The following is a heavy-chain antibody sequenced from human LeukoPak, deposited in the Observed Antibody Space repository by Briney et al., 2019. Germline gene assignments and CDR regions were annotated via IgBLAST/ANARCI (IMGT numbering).Heavy chain of an antibody. Sequence: SGGSLRLSCEAPGFAFATYTMHWVRRAPGKGLEWVAVISYDLSTTDYADSVKGRFTISRDNSKKTLFLEMNSLTSDDTALYYCASDYEGFEHWGQGALVIVSS. CDR2: ISYDLSTT. CDR3: ASDYEGFEH. D-gene: IGHD5-12*01. CDR1: GFAFATYT. J-gene: IGHJ4*02. V-gene: IGHV3-30*04.